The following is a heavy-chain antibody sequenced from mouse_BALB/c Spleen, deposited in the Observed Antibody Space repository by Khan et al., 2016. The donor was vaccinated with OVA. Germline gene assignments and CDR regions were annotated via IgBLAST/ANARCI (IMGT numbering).Heavy chain of an antibody. Sequence: EVELVESGGGLVKPGGSLKFSCAASGFTFSNYGMSWVRQTPEKRLEWVATISSGGSYTYYPDSVKGRFTSSRDNANNTLYLKMSSLRSEDTAMYYCARTPGYYGSNYFDYWGQGTTLTVSS. J-gene: IGHJ2*01. V-gene: IGHV5-9-3*01. CDR3: ARTPGYYGSNYFDY. CDR2: ISSGGSYT. D-gene: IGHD1-1*01. CDR1: GFTFSNYG.